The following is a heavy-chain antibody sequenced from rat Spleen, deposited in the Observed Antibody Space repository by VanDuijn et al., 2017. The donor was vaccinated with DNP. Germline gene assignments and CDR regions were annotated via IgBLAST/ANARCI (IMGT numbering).Heavy chain of an antibody. CDR1: GFSLTSYT. CDR2: ISSGGDT. V-gene: IGHV2-6*01. D-gene: IGHD1-10*01. CDR3: ASGTTPWFAY. J-gene: IGHJ3*01. Sequence: QVQLKESGPGLVQPSQTLSLTCTVSGFSLTSYTVTWVRQPPGKVLEWIAAISSGGDTYYNSALKSRLSISRNTSKSQVFLQMNIRQTEDIAMYFLASGTTPWFAYWGQGTLVTVSS.